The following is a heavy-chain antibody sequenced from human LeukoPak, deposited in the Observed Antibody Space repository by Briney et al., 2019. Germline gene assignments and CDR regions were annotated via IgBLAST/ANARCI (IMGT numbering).Heavy chain of an antibody. J-gene: IGHJ1*01. CDR3: ASIAAAGTAGGFQH. V-gene: IGHV7-4-1*02. Sequence: ASVKVSSKASGYTFTSYAMNWVRQAPGQGLEWMGWINTNTGNPTYAQGFTGRFVFSLDTSVSTAYLQISSLKAEDTAVYYCASIAAAGTAGGFQHWGQGTLVTVSS. CDR1: GYTFTSYA. CDR2: INTNTGNP. D-gene: IGHD6-13*01.